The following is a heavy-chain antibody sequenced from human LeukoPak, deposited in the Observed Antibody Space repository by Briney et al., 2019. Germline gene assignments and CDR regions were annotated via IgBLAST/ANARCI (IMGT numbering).Heavy chain of an antibody. D-gene: IGHD3-22*01. Sequence: SETLSLTCAVSGGSISSSNWWSWARQPPGKGLEWIGEIYHSGSTNYNPSLKSRVTISVDKSKNQFSLKLSSVTAADTAVYYCARDYYDSSGYQRVDYWGQGTLVTVSS. CDR3: ARDYYDSSGYQRVDY. J-gene: IGHJ4*02. CDR1: GGSISSSNW. CDR2: IYHSGST. V-gene: IGHV4-4*02.